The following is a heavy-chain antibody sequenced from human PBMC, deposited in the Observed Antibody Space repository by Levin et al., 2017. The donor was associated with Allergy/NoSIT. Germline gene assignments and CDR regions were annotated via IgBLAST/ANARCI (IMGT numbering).Heavy chain of an antibody. CDR2: IIPDLDIA. D-gene: IGHD3-10*01. V-gene: IGHV1-69*04. CDR3: AGDYRTSGIYDS. Sequence: SVKVSCKASGGTFSSYSFNWVRQAPGQGLQWLGRIIPDLDIAKYAQKFQGRITITADKSTSTVYMELSSLRSEDTALYYCAGDYRTSGIYDSWGQGTLVTVSS. CDR1: GGTFSSYS. J-gene: IGHJ4*02.